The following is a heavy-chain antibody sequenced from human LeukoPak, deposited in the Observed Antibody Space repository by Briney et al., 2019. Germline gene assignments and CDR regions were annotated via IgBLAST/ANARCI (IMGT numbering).Heavy chain of an antibody. J-gene: IGHJ4*02. Sequence: ASVKVSCKASGYTFTSYGFTWVRQAPGQGLECMGWISAYNGNTNYAQKFQGRVTLTTDTSTSTAYMELRSLRSDDTAVYYCARRYSTSGGSFDYWGQGTLVTVSS. CDR1: GYTFTSYG. CDR3: ARRYSTSGGSFDY. CDR2: ISAYNGNT. V-gene: IGHV1-18*01. D-gene: IGHD6-6*01.